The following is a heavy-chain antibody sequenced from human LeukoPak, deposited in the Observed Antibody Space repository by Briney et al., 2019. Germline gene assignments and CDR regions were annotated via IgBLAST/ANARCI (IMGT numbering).Heavy chain of an antibody. CDR2: IKQDGSEK. J-gene: IGHJ4*02. CDR3: ARDYYVGIAAAGTPPFDY. Sequence: GGSLRLSCAASGFTFSSYWMSWVRQAPGKGLEWVPNIKQDGSEKYYVDSVKGRFTISRDNAKNSLYLQMNSLRAEDTAVYYCARDYYVGIAAAGTPPFDYWGQGTLVTVSS. V-gene: IGHV3-7*03. CDR1: GFTFSSYW. D-gene: IGHD6-13*01.